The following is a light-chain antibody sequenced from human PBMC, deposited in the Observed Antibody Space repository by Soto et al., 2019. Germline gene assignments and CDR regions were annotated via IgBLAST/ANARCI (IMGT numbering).Light chain of an antibody. V-gene: IGLV2-14*01. J-gene: IGLJ1*01. CDR2: DVS. CDR1: SSDVGGYSY. CDR3: ASYTTSSTYV. Sequence: QSVLTQPASVPGSPGQSIAISCTGTSSDVGGYSYVSWYQQQPGKAPKLVISDVSNRPSGVSDRFSGSKSGNTASLTISGLQTEDEADYYCASYTTSSTYVFGTGTKVTV.